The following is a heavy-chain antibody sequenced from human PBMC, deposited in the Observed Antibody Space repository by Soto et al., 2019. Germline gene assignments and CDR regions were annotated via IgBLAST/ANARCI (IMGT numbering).Heavy chain of an antibody. CDR3: ARGQWLVTYYYYGMDV. Sequence: SETLSLTCAVCGGSFSGYYWSWIRQPPGKGLEWIGEINHSGSTNYNPSLKSRVTISVDTSKNQFSLKLSSVTAADTAVYYCARGQWLVTYYYYGMDVWGQGTTVTVSS. D-gene: IGHD6-19*01. J-gene: IGHJ6*02. CDR1: GGSFSGYY. CDR2: INHSGST. V-gene: IGHV4-34*01.